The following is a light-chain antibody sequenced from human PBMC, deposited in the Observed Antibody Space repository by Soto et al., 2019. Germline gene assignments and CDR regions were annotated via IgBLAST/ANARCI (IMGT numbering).Light chain of an antibody. Sequence: DIVMTQTPLSLSVTPGQPASISCKSSQSLLHSDGKTYLYWYQQKPGQAPRLLIYGASNRATGIPDRFSGSGSGTDFTLTISRLEPEDFAVYYCQQYGSIPRTFGQGTKVDIK. CDR2: GAS. CDR3: QQYGSIPRT. J-gene: IGKJ1*01. CDR1: QSLLHSDGKTY. V-gene: IGKV2D-29*01.